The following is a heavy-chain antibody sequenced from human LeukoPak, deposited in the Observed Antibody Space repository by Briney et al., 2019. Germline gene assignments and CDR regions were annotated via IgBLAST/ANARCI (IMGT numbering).Heavy chain of an antibody. J-gene: IGHJ4*02. CDR2: IKSDGSSS. V-gene: IGHV3-74*01. CDR1: GFTFSSYFW. CDR3: VRDLDLGGYSSFEY. Sequence: GGSLRLSCAASGFTFSSYFWMHWVRQAPGKGLVWVSRIKSDGSSSTCADSVKGRFTISRDNAKNSLYLQMNTLRAEDTAVYYCVRDLDLGGYSSFEYWGQGTLVTVSS. D-gene: IGHD4-23*01.